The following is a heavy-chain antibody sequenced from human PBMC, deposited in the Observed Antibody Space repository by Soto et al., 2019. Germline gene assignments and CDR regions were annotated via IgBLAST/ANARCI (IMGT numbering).Heavy chain of an antibody. CDR1: GFTFSSDG. CDR3: ARDHYDILAGYHDAFDI. J-gene: IGHJ3*02. CDR2: IWYDGSNK. D-gene: IGHD3-9*01. Sequence: GGSLRLSCAASGFTFSSDGMHWVRQAPGKGLEWVAVIWYDGSNKYYADSVKGRFTSSRDNSKNTLYLQMNSLRAEDTAVYYCARDHYDILAGYHDAFDIWGQGTMVTVS. V-gene: IGHV3-33*01.